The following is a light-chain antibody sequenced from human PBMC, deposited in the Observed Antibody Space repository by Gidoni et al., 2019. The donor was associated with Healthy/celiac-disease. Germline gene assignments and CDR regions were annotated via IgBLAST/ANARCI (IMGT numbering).Light chain of an antibody. Sequence: EIVMTQSPATLSVSPGERATLSCRASQSVSRHLAWYQQKPGQAPRLLIYGASTRATGIPARFSGSRSGTEFTLTISSLQSEDFAVYFCQQYNNWPPLTFGGGTKVEIQ. J-gene: IGKJ4*01. V-gene: IGKV3-15*01. CDR1: QSVSRH. CDR3: QQYNNWPPLT. CDR2: GAS.